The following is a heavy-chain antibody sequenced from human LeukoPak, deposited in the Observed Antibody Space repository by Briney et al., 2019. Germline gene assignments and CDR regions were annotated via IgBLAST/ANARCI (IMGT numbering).Heavy chain of an antibody. CDR1: GGSLSSYY. V-gene: IGHV4-59*01. J-gene: IGHJ2*01. Sequence: SETLSLTCAVSGGSLSSYYWSWIRQPPGKGLEWVGDIYYSGSTNYNPSLKCRVTMSVDTSKNQFSLKLSSVTAADTAVYYCARDISGYNGYFDLCGRGNLVTVSS. D-gene: IGHD3-22*01. CDR2: IYYSGST. CDR3: ARDISGYNGYFDL.